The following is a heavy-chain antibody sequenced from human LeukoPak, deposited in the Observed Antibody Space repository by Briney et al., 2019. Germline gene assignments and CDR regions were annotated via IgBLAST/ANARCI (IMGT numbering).Heavy chain of an antibody. D-gene: IGHD1-26*01. CDR2: VWYDGTNI. V-gene: IGHV3-33*01. Sequence: GRSLRLSCAASGFTFSTYGMHWVRQAPGKGLQWVAVVWYDGTNIHYVDSVKGRFTISRDNSKSTLYLQMNSLTAEDTAVYYCAGGGYSGTYFFDYWGQGAPVTVSS. CDR3: AGGGYSGTYFFDY. CDR1: GFTFSTYG. J-gene: IGHJ4*02.